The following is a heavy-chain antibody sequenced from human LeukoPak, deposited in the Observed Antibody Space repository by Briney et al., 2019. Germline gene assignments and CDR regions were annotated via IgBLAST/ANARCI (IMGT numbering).Heavy chain of an antibody. Sequence: SVKVSCKASGYTFTSYYMHWVRQAPGQGLEWMGGIIPIFGTANYAQKFQGRVTITADESTSTAYMELSSLRSEDTAVYYCARVGSGSDAFDIWGQGTMVTVSS. CDR3: ARVGSGSDAFDI. V-gene: IGHV1-69*13. CDR2: IIPIFGTA. J-gene: IGHJ3*02. CDR1: GYTFTSYY. D-gene: IGHD2-15*01.